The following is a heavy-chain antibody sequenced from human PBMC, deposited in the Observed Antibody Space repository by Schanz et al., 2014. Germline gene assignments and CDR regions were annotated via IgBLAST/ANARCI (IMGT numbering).Heavy chain of an antibody. CDR2: IIPILGIA. CDR1: GYDFHIYA. Sequence: QILLVQPGPEVKKPGASVTVSCKASGYDFHIYAYSWVRQAPGQGLEWMGRIIPILGIANYAQKFQGRVTITADKSTFTAYMDVSSLRSEDTAVNYCASSGAGYSSSWDFDYWGQGTLVTVSS. V-gene: IGHV1-69*02. J-gene: IGHJ4*02. CDR3: ASSGAGYSSSWDFDY. D-gene: IGHD6-13*01.